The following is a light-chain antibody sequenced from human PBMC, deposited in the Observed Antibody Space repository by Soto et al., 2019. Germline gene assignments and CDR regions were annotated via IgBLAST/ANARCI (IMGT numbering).Light chain of an antibody. J-gene: IGKJ5*01. CDR2: DAS. V-gene: IGKV1-33*01. CDR3: QQYDNLPPTIT. Sequence: DIQMTQSPSSLSASVGDRVTITCQASQDISNYLNWYQQKPGKAPKLLIYDASNLETGVPSRFSGSGSGTDFTFTISSLQPEDIATYYCQQYDNLPPTITFGPGTRLEIK. CDR1: QDISNY.